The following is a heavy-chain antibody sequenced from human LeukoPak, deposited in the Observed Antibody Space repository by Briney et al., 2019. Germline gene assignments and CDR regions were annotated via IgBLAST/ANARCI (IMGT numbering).Heavy chain of an antibody. J-gene: IGHJ4*02. Sequence: GESLKISCKGSGYSFTSYWIGWVRQMPGKGLEWMGIIYPGDSDTRYSPSFQGQVTISADKSISTAYLQWSSLKASDTAMYYCARLEMVYAINGGYFDYWGQGTLVTVSS. D-gene: IGHD2-8*01. CDR3: ARLEMVYAINGGYFDY. CDR1: GYSFTSYW. V-gene: IGHV5-51*01. CDR2: IYPGDSDT.